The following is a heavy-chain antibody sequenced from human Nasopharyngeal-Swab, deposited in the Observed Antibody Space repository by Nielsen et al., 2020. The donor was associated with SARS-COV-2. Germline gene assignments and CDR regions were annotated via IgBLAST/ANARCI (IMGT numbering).Heavy chain of an antibody. CDR3: AGNHDNTF. CDR2: IKPDGSEK. Sequence: GESLKISCVVSGSTFSDHWMNWVRQAPGKGLEWVANIKPDGSEKYYVDSVKGRFTISRDNARNSLFLQMDSLRVEDTAIYYCAGNHDNTFWGQGNLVAVS. V-gene: IGHV3-7*03. CDR1: GSTFSDHW. J-gene: IGHJ4*02. D-gene: IGHD3-22*01.